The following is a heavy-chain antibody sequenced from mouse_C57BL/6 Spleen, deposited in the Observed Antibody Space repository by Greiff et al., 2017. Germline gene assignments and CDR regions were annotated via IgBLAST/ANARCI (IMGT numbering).Heavy chain of an antibody. Sequence: QVQLQQPGAELVMPGASVKLSCKASGYTFTSYWMHWVKQRPGQGLEWIGEIDPSDSYTNYNQKFKGKSTLTVDKSSSTAYMQLSSLTSEDSAVYYCARIHYGSSPWFAYWGQGTLVTVSA. V-gene: IGHV1-69*01. CDR1: GYTFTSYW. CDR3: ARIHYGSSPWFAY. J-gene: IGHJ3*01. D-gene: IGHD1-1*01. CDR2: IDPSDSYT.